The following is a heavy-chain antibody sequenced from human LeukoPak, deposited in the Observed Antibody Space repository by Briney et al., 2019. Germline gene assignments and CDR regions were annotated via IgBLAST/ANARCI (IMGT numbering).Heavy chain of an antibody. CDR2: ISGSGGST. D-gene: IGHD1-26*01. Sequence: GGSLRLSCAASGFTFSSYSMNWVRQAPGKGLEWVSAISGSGGSTYYADSVKGRFTISRDNSKNTLSLQMNSLRAEDTAVYYCASRGSYYDYYYGMDVWGQGTTVTVSS. J-gene: IGHJ6*02. V-gene: IGHV3-23*01. CDR1: GFTFSSYS. CDR3: ASRGSYYDYYYGMDV.